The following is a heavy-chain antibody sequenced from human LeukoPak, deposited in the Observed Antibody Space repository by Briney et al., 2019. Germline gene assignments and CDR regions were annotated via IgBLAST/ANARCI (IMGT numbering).Heavy chain of an antibody. Sequence: SVKVSCKAPGGTFSSYAISWVRQAPGQGLEWMGGIIPIFGTANYAQKFQGRVTITADESTSTAYMELSSLRSEDTAVYYCARASGQAYYDILTGYAHWGQGTLVTVSS. CDR2: IIPIFGTA. J-gene: IGHJ4*02. CDR3: ARASGQAYYDILTGYAH. D-gene: IGHD3-9*01. V-gene: IGHV1-69*13. CDR1: GGTFSSYA.